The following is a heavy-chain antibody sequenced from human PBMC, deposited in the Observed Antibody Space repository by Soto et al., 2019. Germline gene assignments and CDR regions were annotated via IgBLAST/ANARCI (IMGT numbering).Heavy chain of an antibody. V-gene: IGHV4-59*08. D-gene: IGHD1-26*01. CDR2: IYYTGTT. Sequence: PSETLSLTCTVSGGSVSGYYWSWIRQPPGKGLEWIGYIYYTGTTIYSPSLDRRVTLSVDTAKDQVSLKLTSVTPADTAVYYCARYPTIARSEICMVVWAQGTMVPGSS. CDR3: ARYPTIARSEICMVV. CDR1: GGSVSGYY. J-gene: IGHJ6*02.